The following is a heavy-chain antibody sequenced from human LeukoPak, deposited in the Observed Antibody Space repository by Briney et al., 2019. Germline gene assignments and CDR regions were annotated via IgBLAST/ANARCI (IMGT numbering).Heavy chain of an antibody. Sequence: GGSLRLSCAASGFTFSSYGMHWVRQAPGKGLEWVAFIRYDGSNKYYADSVKGRFTISRDNSKNTLYLQMISLRAEDTALYYCAKGYSGYDYWAFDIWGQGTMVTVSS. J-gene: IGHJ3*02. CDR3: AKGYSGYDYWAFDI. V-gene: IGHV3-30*02. CDR1: GFTFSSYG. D-gene: IGHD5-12*01. CDR2: IRYDGSNK.